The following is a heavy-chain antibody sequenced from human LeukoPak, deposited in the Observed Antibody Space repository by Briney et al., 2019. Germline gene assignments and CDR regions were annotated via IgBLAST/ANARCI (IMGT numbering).Heavy chain of an antibody. CDR1: GGSINTNSYY. D-gene: IGHD4/OR15-4a*01. V-gene: IGHV4-34*01. Sequence: KSSETLSLTCAVSGGSINTNSYYWTWIRQPPGKGLEWIGEISHSGTTNYNPSLKSRLTISIDMSKNQFSLKLTSVTAADTAVYYCARANRRRARNWFDPWGQGTLVTVSS. J-gene: IGHJ5*02. CDR3: ARANRRRARNWFDP. CDR2: ISHSGTT.